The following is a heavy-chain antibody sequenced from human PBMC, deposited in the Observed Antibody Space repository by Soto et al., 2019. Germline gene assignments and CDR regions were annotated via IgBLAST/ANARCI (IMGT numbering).Heavy chain of an antibody. CDR2: INAGNGNT. V-gene: IGHV1-3*01. CDR1: GYTFTSYA. Sequence: QVQLVQSGAEVKKPGASVKVSCKASGYTFTSYAMHWVRQAPGQRLEWMGWINAGNGNTKYSQKFQGRVTITRDTSASTAYMELSSLRSEDTAVYYCARDITMVRGASRWFDPWGQGTLVTVSS. CDR3: ARDITMVRGASRWFDP. D-gene: IGHD3-10*01. J-gene: IGHJ5*02.